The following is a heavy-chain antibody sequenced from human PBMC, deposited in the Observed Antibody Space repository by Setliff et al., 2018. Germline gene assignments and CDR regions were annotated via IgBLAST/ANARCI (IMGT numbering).Heavy chain of an antibody. J-gene: IGHJ4*02. CDR3: ARDRTDSSGHVDY. CDR1: GGSFSTYY. V-gene: IGHV4-34*09. CDR2: INHSGST. D-gene: IGHD3-22*01. Sequence: PSETLSLTCAVYGGSFSTYYWIWIRQPPGKGLEWIGEINHSGSTNYNPSLKSRVTISVDTSKNQFSLKLSSVTAADTAVYYCARDRTDSSGHVDYWGQGTLVTVSS.